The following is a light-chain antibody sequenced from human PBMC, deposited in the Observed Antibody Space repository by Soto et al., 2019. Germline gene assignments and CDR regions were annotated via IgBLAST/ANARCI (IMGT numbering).Light chain of an antibody. CDR1: QSLVHNDGNTY. CDR2: KVS. V-gene: IGKV2-30*02. J-gene: IGKJ4*01. Sequence: DVVMTQSPLSLPFNLGQSASISCRSSQSLVHNDGNTYLHWYQQRPVQSTRRRLYKVSNRNSGGPGRFSGRESDTVFTLKISRAEAEDAGVYSCMQGTHCPVTYGGGTKVEIK. CDR3: MQGTHCPVT.